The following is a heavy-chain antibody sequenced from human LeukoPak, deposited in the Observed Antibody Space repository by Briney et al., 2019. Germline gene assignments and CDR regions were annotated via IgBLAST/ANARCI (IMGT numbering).Heavy chain of an antibody. CDR1: GYTFTNYD. V-gene: IGHV1-8*01. J-gene: IGHJ4*02. CDR2: MNPNSGNT. CDR3: ARGSRSGDY. Sequence: GASVTVSCTTSGYTFTNYDINWVRQATGQGLEWMGWMNPNSGNTGYAQKFQGRVTMTRNISTSTAYMELSSLRSEDTAVYYCARGSRSGDYWGQGTQVTVSS. D-gene: IGHD3-10*01.